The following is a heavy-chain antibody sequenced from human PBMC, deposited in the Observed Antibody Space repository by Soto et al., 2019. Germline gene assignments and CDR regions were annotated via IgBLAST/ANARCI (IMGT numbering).Heavy chain of an antibody. D-gene: IGHD3-16*01. J-gene: IGHJ6*02. CDR3: TRGGMAGMDV. CDR2: ISPNGGKT. CDR1: GYGFTAYG. Sequence: ASVTVSCQASGYGFTAYGITWVRQAPGQGLEWMGWISPNGGKTNYAQTLQGRITLTTDTSTRIADMELRSLTYDDTAVYYCTRGGMAGMDVWGQGTTVTVSS. V-gene: IGHV1-18*01.